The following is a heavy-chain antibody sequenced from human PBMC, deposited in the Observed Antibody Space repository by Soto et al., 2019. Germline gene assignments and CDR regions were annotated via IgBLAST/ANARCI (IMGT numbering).Heavy chain of an antibody. Sequence: PVGSLRLSFAASGFTLRSYDMSWVRQAPGKGLEWVSTINSSGGSTYYADSVKGRFTISRDNSKNSLYLQMNSLRAEDTAVYYCAKGTAVQHFDNWGQGTLVTVSS. V-gene: IGHV3-23*01. CDR1: GFTLRSYD. D-gene: IGHD6-13*01. CDR3: AKGTAVQHFDN. CDR2: INSSGGST. J-gene: IGHJ4*02.